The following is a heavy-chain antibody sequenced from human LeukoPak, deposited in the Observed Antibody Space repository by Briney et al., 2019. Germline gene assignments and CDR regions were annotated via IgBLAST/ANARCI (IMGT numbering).Heavy chain of an antibody. Sequence: GRSLRFSCAASGFTFSSSAMHWVRQAPGKGLDWVAVISYDGTNKYYADSVKGRFTISRDNSKNTLYLQMNSLRAEDTAVYYCAKDPDYYDSSGYYYGGVYWGQGTLVTVSS. CDR1: GFTFSSSA. V-gene: IGHV3-30-3*01. D-gene: IGHD3-22*01. CDR2: ISYDGTNK. CDR3: AKDPDYYDSSGYYYGGVY. J-gene: IGHJ4*02.